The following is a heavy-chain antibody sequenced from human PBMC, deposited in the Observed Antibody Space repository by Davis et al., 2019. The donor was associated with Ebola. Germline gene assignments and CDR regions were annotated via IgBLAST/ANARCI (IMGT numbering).Heavy chain of an antibody. J-gene: IGHJ4*02. Sequence: GESLKISCAASGFTFDDYAMHWVRQASGKGLEWVGRIRSKANSYATAYAASVKGRFTISRDDSKNTAYLQMNSLKTEDTAVYYCTGSDGDYDYWGQGTLVTVSS. CDR2: IRSKANSYAT. CDR1: GFTFDDYA. CDR3: TGSDGDYDY. V-gene: IGHV3-73*01. D-gene: IGHD4-17*01.